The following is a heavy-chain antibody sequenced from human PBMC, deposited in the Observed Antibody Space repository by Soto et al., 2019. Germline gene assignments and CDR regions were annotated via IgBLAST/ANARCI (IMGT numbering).Heavy chain of an antibody. D-gene: IGHD3-22*01. CDR1: GGSISSGGHY. J-gene: IGHJ4*02. Sequence: SETLSLTCTVSGGSISSGGHYWSWIRQHPGKGLEWIGYIYSSGSTYYNPSLKSRVTISVDTSETQFSLKLGSVTAADTAVYYCARFLYESSGYYFDHWGQGTLVTVSS. CDR2: IYSSGST. CDR3: ARFLYESSGYYFDH. V-gene: IGHV4-31*03.